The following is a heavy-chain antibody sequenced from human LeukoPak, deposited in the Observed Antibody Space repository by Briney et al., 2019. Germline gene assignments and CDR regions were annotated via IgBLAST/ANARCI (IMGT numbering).Heavy chain of an antibody. Sequence: PGGSLRLSCAASGFTFSAYSMNWVRQAPGKGLEWVAFIHYDGSNEYYTDSVKGRFTISRDNAKNMLYVQMNRLRAEDTAVYYCAKGIDDFWSGYPNFDYWGQGTLVTVSS. CDR3: AKGIDDFWSGYPNFDY. J-gene: IGHJ4*02. CDR2: IHYDGSNE. D-gene: IGHD3-3*01. V-gene: IGHV3-30*02. CDR1: GFTFSAYS.